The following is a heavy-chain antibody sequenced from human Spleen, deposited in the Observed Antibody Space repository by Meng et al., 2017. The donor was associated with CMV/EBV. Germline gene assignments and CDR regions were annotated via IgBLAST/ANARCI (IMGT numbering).Heavy chain of an antibody. D-gene: IGHD3-3*01. CDR1: GFTFMSYW. V-gene: IGHV3-74*03. CDR2: INSDGSST. Sequence: GGSLRLSCAASGFTFMSYWMHWVREAPGKGPVWVSRINSDGSSTTYTDSVKGRFTISRDNAKNTLYLEMNSLRAEDTAVYYCGRDLEIFGVVINTVLGHWGQGTLVTVSS. J-gene: IGHJ1*01. CDR3: GRDLEIFGVVINTVLGH.